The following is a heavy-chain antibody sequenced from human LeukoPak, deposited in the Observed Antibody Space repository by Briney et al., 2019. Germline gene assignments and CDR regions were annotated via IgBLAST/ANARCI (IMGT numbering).Heavy chain of an antibody. Sequence: SETLSLTCTVSGGSISSYYWSWIRQPPGKGLKWIGYIYYSGSTNYNPSLKSRVTISVDTSKNQFSLKLSSVTAADTAVYYCARLVVATDAFDIWGQGTMVTVSS. CDR1: GGSISSYY. J-gene: IGHJ3*02. CDR3: ARLVVATDAFDI. V-gene: IGHV4-59*08. D-gene: IGHD5-12*01. CDR2: IYYSGST.